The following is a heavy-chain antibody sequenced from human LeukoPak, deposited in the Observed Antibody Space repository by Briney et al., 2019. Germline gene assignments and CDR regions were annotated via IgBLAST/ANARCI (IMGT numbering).Heavy chain of an antibody. CDR1: GGTFSSYA. CDR3: ARDLAVAGTDWFDP. CDR2: IIPIFGTA. D-gene: IGHD6-19*01. V-gene: IGHV1-69*13. J-gene: IGHJ5*02. Sequence: SVKVSCKAPGGTFSSYAISWVRQAPGQGLEWMGGIIPIFGTANYAQKFQGRVTITADESTSTAYMELSSLRSEDTAVYYCARDLAVAGTDWFDPWGQGTLVTVSS.